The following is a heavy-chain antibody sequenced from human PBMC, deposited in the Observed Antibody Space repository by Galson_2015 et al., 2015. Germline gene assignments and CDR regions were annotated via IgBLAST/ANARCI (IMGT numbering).Heavy chain of an antibody. CDR1: GFTFSGSA. V-gene: IGHV3-73*01. CDR2: IRSNADSYAT. D-gene: IGHD2-2*01. CDR3: TSFCFTTSGPFADYYLDA. J-gene: IGHJ6*03. Sequence: ALRLACEASGFTFSGSAMHWVRQASGKGLEWVGRIRSNADSYATAYAASVKGRFTISRDDSKDPAYLQMKSLKTEDTAVYYCTSFCFTTSGPFADYYLDAGAKGT.